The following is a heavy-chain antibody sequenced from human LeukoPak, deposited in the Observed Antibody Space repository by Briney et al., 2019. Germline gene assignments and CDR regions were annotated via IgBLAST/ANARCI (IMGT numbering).Heavy chain of an antibody. CDR1: GFIFTGYA. CDR3: AKSSIVAAGGRRWLDS. V-gene: IGHV3-23*01. CDR2: ISGAGTTT. J-gene: IGHJ4*02. Sequence: GGSLRLSCAASGFIFTGYAMSWVRQSPGKGLEWVSTISGAGTTTYYADSVKGRFTISRDNFKDTVYLQMISLSVEDTAVYYCAKSSIVAAGGRRWLDSWGQGTLVTVSS. D-gene: IGHD2-15*01.